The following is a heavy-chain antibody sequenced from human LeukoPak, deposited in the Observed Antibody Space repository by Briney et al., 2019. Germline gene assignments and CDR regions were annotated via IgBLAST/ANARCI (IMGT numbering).Heavy chain of an antibody. Sequence: PGGSLRLSCAASGFTFSSYGMHWVRQAPGKGLEWVAVISYDGSNKYYADSVKGRFTISRDNSKNTLYLQMNSLRAEDTAVYYCANDYDILTYHDAFDIWGQGTMVTVSS. J-gene: IGHJ3*02. V-gene: IGHV3-30*18. D-gene: IGHD3-9*01. CDR2: ISYDGSNK. CDR3: ANDYDILTYHDAFDI. CDR1: GFTFSSYG.